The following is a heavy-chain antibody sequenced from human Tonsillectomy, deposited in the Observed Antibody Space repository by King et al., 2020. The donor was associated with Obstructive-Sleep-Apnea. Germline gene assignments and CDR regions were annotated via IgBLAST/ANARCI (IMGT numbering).Heavy chain of an antibody. CDR1: GFTFSNYG. J-gene: IGHJ4*02. CDR2: ISHDGTKK. Sequence: VQLVESGGGVVQPGRSLRLSCAGSGFTFSNYGMHWVRQAAGKGLEWGAVISHDGTKKYYADSVKGRFTISRDNSKKTLYVQMNSLRLEDTAVYYCAKEGAYKDFDYWGQGTQVTVSS. D-gene: IGHD1-14*01. CDR3: AKEGAYKDFDY. V-gene: IGHV3-30*18.